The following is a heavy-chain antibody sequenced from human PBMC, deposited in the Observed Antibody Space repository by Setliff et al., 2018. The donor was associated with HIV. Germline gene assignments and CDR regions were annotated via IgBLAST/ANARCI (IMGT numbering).Heavy chain of an antibody. J-gene: IGHJ4*01. CDR3: ARQVGEGKWYLDS. V-gene: IGHV4-39*01. Sequence: PSETLSLTCAVSGVSVNNDDDYWGWIRQPPGKGLEWIAIIHQSGTAHKRPSLKSRVTISIDTSENLFSLKLSGVTAADMAIYYCARQVGEGKWYLDSWGHGTLVTVSS. CDR1: GVSVNNDDDY. D-gene: IGHD1-26*01. CDR2: IHQSGTA.